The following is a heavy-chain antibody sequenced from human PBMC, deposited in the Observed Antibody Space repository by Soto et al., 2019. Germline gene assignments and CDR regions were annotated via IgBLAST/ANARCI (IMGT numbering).Heavy chain of an antibody. CDR3: VRGSGSYFSALNDY. J-gene: IGHJ4*02. V-gene: IGHV5-51*01. D-gene: IGHD1-26*01. CDR1: GFSFTTHW. CDR2: IYPGDSDT. Sequence: GESLKISCKGSGFSFTTHWIGWVRQMPGKGLEWMGIIYPGDSDTRYSPSFQGQVSISTDKSINTAYLQLSSLKASDTAIYFCVRGSGSYFSALNDYWGQGTLVTVSS.